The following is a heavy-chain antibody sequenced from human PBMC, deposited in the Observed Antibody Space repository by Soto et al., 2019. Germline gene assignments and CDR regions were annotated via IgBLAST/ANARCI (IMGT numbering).Heavy chain of an antibody. V-gene: IGHV1-3*01. CDR2: IDGGNGNT. D-gene: IGHD4-4*01. J-gene: IGHJ4*02. CDR1: EYTFTSYT. CDR3: ARELQGLYYFDY. Sequence: ASVKVSCKASEYTFTSYTMHWVRQAPGQRLEWMGWIDGGNGNTKYSQKFQGRVTITRDTSASTAYMELSSLRSDDTAVYYCARELQGLYYFDYWGQGTLVTVSS.